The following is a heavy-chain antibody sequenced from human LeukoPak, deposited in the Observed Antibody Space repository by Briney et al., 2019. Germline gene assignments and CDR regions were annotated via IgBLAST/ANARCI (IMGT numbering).Heavy chain of an antibody. D-gene: IGHD5-12*01. Sequence: HGESLKISCKGSGYSFTSYWIGWVRQMPGKGLEWMGFIYPSDSNTRYSPSFQGQVTISADKSISTAFLQWSSLKASDTAMYYRARRHIVATGFDYWGQGTLVTVSS. CDR2: IYPSDSNT. CDR1: GYSFTSYW. J-gene: IGHJ4*02. V-gene: IGHV5-51*01. CDR3: ARRHIVATGFDY.